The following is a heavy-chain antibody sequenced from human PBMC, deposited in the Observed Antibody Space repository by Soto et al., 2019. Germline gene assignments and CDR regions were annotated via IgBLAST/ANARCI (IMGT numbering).Heavy chain of an antibody. CDR1: GYTFTSYG. CDR2: ISAYNGNT. D-gene: IGHD1-26*01. J-gene: IGHJ6*02. V-gene: IGHV1-18*01. CDR3: AREERDSDHSESKAYYYYGMDV. Sequence: ASVKVSCKASGYTFTSYGISWVRQAPGQGLEWMGWISAYNGNTNYAQKLQGRVTMTTDTSTSTAYMELRSLRSDDTAVYYCAREERDSDHSESKAYYYYGMDVWGQGTTVTVSS.